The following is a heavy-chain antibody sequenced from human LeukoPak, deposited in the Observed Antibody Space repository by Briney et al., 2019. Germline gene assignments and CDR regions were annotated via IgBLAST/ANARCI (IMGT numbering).Heavy chain of an antibody. V-gene: IGHV3-23*01. Sequence: GGSLRLRCVGSGFTFSSFAMSWVRQAPGKGLEWVSSISGGGANTYYADSVKGRFTISRDDSKNMQFLQMNSLRPEDTAVYFCAKRITVAVGYYFDSWGQGTLVTVSS. CDR3: AKRITVAVGYYFDS. J-gene: IGHJ4*02. CDR2: ISGGGANT. D-gene: IGHD6-19*01. CDR1: GFTFSSFA.